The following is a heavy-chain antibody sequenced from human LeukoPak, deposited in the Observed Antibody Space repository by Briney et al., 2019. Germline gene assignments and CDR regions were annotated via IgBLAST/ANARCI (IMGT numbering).Heavy chain of an antibody. V-gene: IGHV3-33*08. J-gene: IGHJ6*02. D-gene: IGHD3-10*01. CDR2: VWYDASDK. CDR3: ARGNYGSGSNYNYGMDV. Sequence: GGSLRLSCAASGITFTSAWMMWVRQAPGKGLEWVAVVWYDASDKYYRDSVKGQFTISRDNSENTLYLQMNSLRAEDTAVYYCARGNYGSGSNYNYGMDVWGRGTTVIVSS. CDR1: GITFTSAW.